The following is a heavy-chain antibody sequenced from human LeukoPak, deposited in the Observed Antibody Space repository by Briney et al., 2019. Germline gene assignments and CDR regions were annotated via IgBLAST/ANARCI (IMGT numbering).Heavy chain of an antibody. CDR2: INHSGST. Sequence: PSETLSLTCAVYGGSFSGYYWSWIRQPPGKGLEWVGEINHSGSTNYNPSLKSRVTISVDTSKNQFSLKLSSVTAADTAVYYCARNRRYSSPYYFDYWGQGTLVTVSS. D-gene: IGHD5-18*01. J-gene: IGHJ4*02. CDR1: GGSFSGYY. CDR3: ARNRRYSSPYYFDY. V-gene: IGHV4-34*01.